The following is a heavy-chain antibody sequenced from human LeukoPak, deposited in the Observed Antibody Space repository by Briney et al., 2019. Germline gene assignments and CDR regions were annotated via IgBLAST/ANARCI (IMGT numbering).Heavy chain of an antibody. J-gene: IGHJ4*02. D-gene: IGHD3-22*01. CDR2: INSDGSST. CDR1: GFTFSSYW. CDR3: VRAMIVVVIHD. Sequence: PGGSLRLSCAASGFTFSSYWMHWVRQAPGKGLVWVSRINSDGSSTSYADSVKGRFTIPRDNAKNTLYLHMNSLRAEDTAVYYCVRAMIVVVIHDWGQGTLVTVSS. V-gene: IGHV3-74*01.